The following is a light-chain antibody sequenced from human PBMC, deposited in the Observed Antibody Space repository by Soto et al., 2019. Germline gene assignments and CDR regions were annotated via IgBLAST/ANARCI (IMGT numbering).Light chain of an antibody. CDR3: QQRSNWPPLT. J-gene: IGKJ4*01. CDR2: DAS. CDR1: QTVRNNY. Sequence: EFVLTQSPGTLSLSPGERATLSCRGSQTVRNNYLAWYQQKPGQAPRLLIYDASNRATGIPARFSGSGSGTDFTLTISSLEPEDFAVYYCQQRSNWPPLTFGGGTKVDIK. V-gene: IGKV3-11*01.